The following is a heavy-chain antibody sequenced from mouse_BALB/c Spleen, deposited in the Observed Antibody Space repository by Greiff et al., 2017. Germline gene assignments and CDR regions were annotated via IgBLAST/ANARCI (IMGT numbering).Heavy chain of an antibody. Sequence: VQLQQSGPELVKPGASVKMSCKASGYTFTSYYIHWVKQRPGQGLEWIGWIYPGDGSTKYNEKFKGKTTLTADKSSSTAYMLLSSLTSEDSAIYFCASTATDYYAMDYWGQGTSVTVSS. J-gene: IGHJ4*01. CDR3: ASTATDYYAMDY. CDR2: IYPGDGST. CDR1: GYTFTSYY. D-gene: IGHD1-2*01. V-gene: IGHV1S56*01.